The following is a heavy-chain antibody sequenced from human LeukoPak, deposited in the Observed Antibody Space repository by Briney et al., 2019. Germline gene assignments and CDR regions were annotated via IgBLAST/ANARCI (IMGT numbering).Heavy chain of an antibody. V-gene: IGHV4-4*07. J-gene: IGHJ5*02. D-gene: IGHD6-13*01. CDR3: ARDAYSNSYYWFDP. CDR2: IYSSGST. Sequence: SETLSVSCTVSGGSIIGYYWSWIPHPAGEGLEWIGRIYSSGSTHYNPSLQSRVTISVDKSNNQFSLKLTSVTAADTAAYYCARDAYSNSYYWFDPWGQGTLVTVSS. CDR1: GGSIIGYY.